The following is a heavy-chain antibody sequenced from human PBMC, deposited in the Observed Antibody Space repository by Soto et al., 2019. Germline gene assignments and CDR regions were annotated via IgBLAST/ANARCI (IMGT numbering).Heavy chain of an antibody. J-gene: IGHJ6*03. Sequence: QVQLVQSGAEVKKPGASVKVSCKASGYTFTSYGISWVRQAPGQGLEWMGWISAYNGNTNYAQKLQGRVTMTTDTSTSTAYLEVRSLRSDDTAVYYCARSRYESTVTYYYYYMDVWGKGTTVTVSS. CDR1: GYTFTSYG. CDR3: ARSRYESTVTYYYYYMDV. D-gene: IGHD4-4*01. V-gene: IGHV1-18*01. CDR2: ISAYNGNT.